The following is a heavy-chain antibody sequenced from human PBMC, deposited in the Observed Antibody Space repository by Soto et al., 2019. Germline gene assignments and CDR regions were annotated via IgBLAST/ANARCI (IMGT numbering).Heavy chain of an antibody. J-gene: IGHJ4*02. V-gene: IGHV3-23*01. CDR2: TTSSGTGT. Sequence: EVQLLESGGDLVQPGGSLRLSCAASGLTFSSSALSWVRQAPGKGLEWVSATTSSGTGTYYADSVKGRFTISRDNSQNTLYLQMSSLGAEDTAVYYCAKHLSGSKCFDYWGQGTLVTVSS. CDR3: AKHLSGSKCFDY. CDR1: GLTFSSSA. D-gene: IGHD6-19*01.